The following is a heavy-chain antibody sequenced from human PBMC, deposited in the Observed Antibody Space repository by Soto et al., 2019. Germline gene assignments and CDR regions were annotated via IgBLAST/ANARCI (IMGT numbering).Heavy chain of an antibody. D-gene: IGHD2-15*01. CDR2: ISWDGGST. CDR1: GFTFDDYT. Sequence: PGGSLRLSCAASGFTFDDYTMHWVRQAPGKGLEWVSLISWDGGSTYYADSVKGRFTISRDNSKNSLYLQMNSLRTEDTTLYYCAKEYLGHCSGGSCYSWNDGFDRFQHWGQGTLVTVSS. J-gene: IGHJ1*01. V-gene: IGHV3-43*01. CDR3: AKEYLGHCSGGSCYSWNDGFDRFQH.